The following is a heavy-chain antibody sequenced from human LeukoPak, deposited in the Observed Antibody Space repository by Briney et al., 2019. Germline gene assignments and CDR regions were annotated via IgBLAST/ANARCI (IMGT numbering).Heavy chain of an antibody. CDR1: GYSFNTYW. Sequence: GESLKISCKGSGYSFNTYWIGWVRQMPGKGLEWMGNIYPGDSDTRYSPSFQGQVTISAAKSISTAYLQWSSLKASDTATYYCAKLISGNYYTGVDYWGKGTLVTVSS. V-gene: IGHV5-51*01. CDR2: IYPGDSDT. J-gene: IGHJ4*02. CDR3: AKLISGNYYTGVDY. D-gene: IGHD3-10*01.